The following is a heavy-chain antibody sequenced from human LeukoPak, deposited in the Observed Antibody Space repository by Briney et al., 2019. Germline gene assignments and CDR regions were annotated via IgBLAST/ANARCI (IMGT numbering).Heavy chain of an antibody. Sequence: GGSLRLSCAASGFNYSSYTMNWVRQAPGKGLEWVSAISGSGGSTYYADSVKGRFTISRDNSKNTLYLQMNSLRAEDTAVYYCAKVMAVAGTDYWGQGTLVTVSS. J-gene: IGHJ4*02. V-gene: IGHV3-23*01. D-gene: IGHD6-19*01. CDR3: AKVMAVAGTDY. CDR2: ISGSGGST. CDR1: GFNYSSYT.